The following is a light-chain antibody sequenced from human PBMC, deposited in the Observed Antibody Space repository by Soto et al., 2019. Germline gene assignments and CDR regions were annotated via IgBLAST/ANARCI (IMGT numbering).Light chain of an antibody. V-gene: IGLV2-14*01. Sequence: QSVLTQPASVSGSPGQSITISCTGTSSDVGGYNYVSWYQQHPGKAPKLMIYEVSNRPSGVSNRFSGSKSGNTASLTISGLQAEDEADYYCSSYTSSSIPYVFGTGTKPTVL. CDR3: SSYTSSSIPYV. CDR2: EVS. J-gene: IGLJ1*01. CDR1: SSDVGGYNY.